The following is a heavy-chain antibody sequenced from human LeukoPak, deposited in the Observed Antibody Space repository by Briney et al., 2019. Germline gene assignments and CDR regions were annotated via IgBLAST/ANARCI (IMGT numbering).Heavy chain of an antibody. Sequence: SETLSLTCTVSGGSISSGDYYWSWIRQPPGKGLEWIGYIYYSGSTYYNPSLKSRVTISVDTSKNQFSLKLSSVTAADTAVYYCARDAYSSSGKLDYWGQGTLVTVSS. CDR2: IYYSGST. V-gene: IGHV4-30-4*08. CDR1: GGSISSGDYY. J-gene: IGHJ4*02. CDR3: ARDAYSSSGKLDY. D-gene: IGHD6-13*01.